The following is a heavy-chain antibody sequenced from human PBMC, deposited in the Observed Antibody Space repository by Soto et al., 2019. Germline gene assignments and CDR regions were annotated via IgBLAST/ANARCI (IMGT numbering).Heavy chain of an antibody. CDR1: GDSISSYY. CDR3: ARLSGTSVLDAFDI. D-gene: IGHD1-7*01. Sequence: SETLSLTCTVSGDSISSYYWNWIRQSPGKGLEWIGYLDPSGNTNSNPSLKSRVTISGGTSKNQFSLNLSSVTAADTAVYFCARLSGTSVLDAFDIWGQGTMVTVSS. J-gene: IGHJ3*02. V-gene: IGHV4-59*01. CDR2: LDPSGNT.